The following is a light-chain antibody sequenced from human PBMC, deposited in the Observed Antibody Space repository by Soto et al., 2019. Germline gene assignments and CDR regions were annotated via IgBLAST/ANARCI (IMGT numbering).Light chain of an antibody. Sequence: QSSLTQPPSASGSPGQSVTISCTGTSSDVGGYNYVSWYQQHPGKAPKLMIYEVSERPSGVPDRFSGSKSSNTASLTVSGLQAEDEADYYCSSFTTNTTVIFGGGTKLTVL. J-gene: IGLJ2*01. CDR2: EVS. V-gene: IGLV2-8*01. CDR1: SSDVGGYNY. CDR3: SSFTTNTTVI.